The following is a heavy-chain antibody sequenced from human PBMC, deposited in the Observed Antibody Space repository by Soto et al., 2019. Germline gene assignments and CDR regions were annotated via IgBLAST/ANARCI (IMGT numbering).Heavy chain of an antibody. D-gene: IGHD2-21*01. CDR3: AKDAVYKDGLWLMDS. CDR2: VTGSGGQI. CDR1: GFTFSSYG. Sequence: VQLVESGGGVVQPGRSLRLSCAASGFTFSSYGMHWVRQAPGKGLECVSGVTGSGGQIHYADSVKGRFTISKDNSKNTLYLRMSNLRDEDTALYYCAKDAVYKDGLWLMDSWGQGTLVTVSS. J-gene: IGHJ5*02. V-gene: IGHV3-23*04.